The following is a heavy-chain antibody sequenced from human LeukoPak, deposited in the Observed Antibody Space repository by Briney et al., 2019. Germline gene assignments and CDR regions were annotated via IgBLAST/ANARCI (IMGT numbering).Heavy chain of an antibody. CDR1: GYTFTSYG. Sequence: AAVKVSCKASGYTFTSYGISWVRQAPGQGLEWMGWISAYSGNTNYAQKLQGRVTMTTDTSTSTAYMELRSLRSDDTAVYYCARDRWGYSSSWSNIDYWGQGTLVTVSS. CDR3: ARDRWGYSSSWSNIDY. CDR2: ISAYSGNT. V-gene: IGHV1-18*01. J-gene: IGHJ4*02. D-gene: IGHD6-13*01.